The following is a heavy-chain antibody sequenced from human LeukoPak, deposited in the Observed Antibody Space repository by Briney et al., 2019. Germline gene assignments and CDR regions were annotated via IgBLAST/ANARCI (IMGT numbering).Heavy chain of an antibody. D-gene: IGHD3-10*01. CDR3: ARVRGGLLWFGESFGD. J-gene: IGHJ4*02. V-gene: IGHV1-2*02. Sequence: ASVKVSCKASGYTFTGYYMHWVRQAPGQGLEWMGWINPNSGGTKYAQKFQGRVTMTRDTSISTAYMELSRLRSDDTAVYYCARVRGGLLWFGESFGDWGQGTLVTVSS. CDR1: GYTFTGYY. CDR2: INPNSGGT.